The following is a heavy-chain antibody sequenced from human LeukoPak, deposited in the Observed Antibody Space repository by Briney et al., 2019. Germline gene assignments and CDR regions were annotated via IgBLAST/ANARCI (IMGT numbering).Heavy chain of an antibody. CDR3: AKETWATNFYSLFDP. Sequence: GGSLRLSCAASGFXFSSYSINWVRQAPGKGLGWVSAIRGSGGGTYYADSVKGRFTISRDNSKNALYLQMNSLRAEDTAVYYCAKETWATNFYSLFDPWGQGTLVTVSS. V-gene: IGHV3-23*01. D-gene: IGHD4-11*01. CDR1: GFXFSSYS. J-gene: IGHJ5*02. CDR2: IRGSGGGT.